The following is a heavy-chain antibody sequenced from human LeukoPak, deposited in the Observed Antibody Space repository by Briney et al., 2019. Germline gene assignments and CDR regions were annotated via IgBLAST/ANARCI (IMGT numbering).Heavy chain of an antibody. V-gene: IGHV1-69*04. J-gene: IGHJ3*02. CDR3: ARDDRVYDAFDI. Sequence: ASVKVSCTASGGTFSSYAISWVRQAPGQGLEWMGRIIPILGIANYAQKFQGRVTITADKSTSTAYMELSSLRSEDTAVYYCARDDRVYDAFDIWGQGTMVTVSS. CDR1: GGTFSSYA. CDR2: IIPILGIA. D-gene: IGHD6-6*01.